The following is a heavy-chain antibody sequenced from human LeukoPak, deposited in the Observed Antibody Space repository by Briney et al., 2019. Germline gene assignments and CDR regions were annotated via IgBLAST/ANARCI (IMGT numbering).Heavy chain of an antibody. D-gene: IGHD3-10*02. Sequence: GGSLRLSCEDSGFTFRSYEMNWVRHAPGKGLEWIAYLSSSGSAFSYADSVKGRFTIARDNAKNSLYLQMNSLRAEDTADYCCAELGITMIGGVWGKGTTVTISS. CDR2: LSSSGSAF. V-gene: IGHV3-48*03. CDR1: GFTFRSYE. J-gene: IGHJ6*04. CDR3: AELGITMIGGV.